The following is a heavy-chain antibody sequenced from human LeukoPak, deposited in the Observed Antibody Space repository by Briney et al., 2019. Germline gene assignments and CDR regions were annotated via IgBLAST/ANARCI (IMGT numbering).Heavy chain of an antibody. CDR3: AKAPVTTCSGAYCYPFDY. Sequence: QPGGSLRLSCAASRFNFSSYGMHWVRQAPGKGLEWVAFIRYDGSNKNYADSVKGRFTISRDSSKNTLYLQMNSLRAGDGAVYYCAKAPVTTCSGAYCYPFDYWSQGTLVTVSS. V-gene: IGHV3-30*02. J-gene: IGHJ4*02. D-gene: IGHD2-15*01. CDR2: IRYDGSNK. CDR1: RFNFSSYG.